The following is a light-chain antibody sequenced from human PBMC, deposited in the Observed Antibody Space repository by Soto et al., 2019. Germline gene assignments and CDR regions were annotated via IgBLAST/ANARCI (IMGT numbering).Light chain of an antibody. J-gene: IGKJ5*01. V-gene: IGKV1-16*01. CDR2: AAS. CDR1: QDITKH. CDR3: QQYSTYPIT. Sequence: DIQMTQSPSSLSASVGDRVTITCRASQDITKHLTWLQQKPGKAPKSLISAASTLQSGVPARFSGGGSGTDFTLTIYNLPPEDFATYYCQQYSTYPITCGQGTRLEIK.